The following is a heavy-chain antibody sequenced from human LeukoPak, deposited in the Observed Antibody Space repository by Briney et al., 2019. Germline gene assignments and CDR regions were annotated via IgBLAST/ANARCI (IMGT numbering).Heavy chain of an antibody. CDR1: GYTFTGYY. CDR2: INPNSGNT. Sequence: ASVKVSCKASGYTFTGYYMHWVRQAPGQGLEWMGWINPNSGNTGYAQKFQGRVTMTRNTSISTAYMELSSLRSEDTAVYYCARGELGWYEAYWGQGTLVTVSS. V-gene: IGHV1-8*02. CDR3: ARGELGWYEAY. J-gene: IGHJ4*02. D-gene: IGHD6-19*01.